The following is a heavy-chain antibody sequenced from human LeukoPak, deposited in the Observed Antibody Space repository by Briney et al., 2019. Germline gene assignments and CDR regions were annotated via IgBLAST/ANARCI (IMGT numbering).Heavy chain of an antibody. Sequence: SETLSLTCTVSGGSMSNYWWNWIRQPPGEGLEWIGYIYYDGSTYYNPALNSRVTISIDTPKNQFSLKLNSVTAADTAVYYCARRLCSSLTCNIGPSGNWLDPWGQGTLVTVSS. CDR3: ARRLCSSLTCNIGPSGNWLDP. D-gene: IGHD2-2*02. CDR2: IYYDGST. CDR1: GGSMSNYW. V-gene: IGHV4-59*08. J-gene: IGHJ5*02.